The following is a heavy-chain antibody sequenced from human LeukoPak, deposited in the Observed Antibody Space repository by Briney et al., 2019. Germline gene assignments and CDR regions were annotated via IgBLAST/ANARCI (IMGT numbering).Heavy chain of an antibody. D-gene: IGHD3-22*01. CDR1: GFTLSSYA. V-gene: IGHV3-23*01. Sequence: GSLRLSCAASGFTLSSYAMSRVRQGPGKGLEWVSAISVSGNTIYYADSVKGRFTISRDPAKNSLYLQMNSLRAEDTAVYYCAREYWGYYDDSGYPFDNWGQGTLVTVSS. CDR2: ISVSGNTI. CDR3: AREYWGYYDDSGYPFDN. J-gene: IGHJ4*02.